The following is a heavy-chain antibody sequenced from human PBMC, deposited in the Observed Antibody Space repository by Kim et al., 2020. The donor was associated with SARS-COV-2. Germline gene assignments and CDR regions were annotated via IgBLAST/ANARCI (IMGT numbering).Heavy chain of an antibody. D-gene: IGHD5-18*01. CDR2: ISVSGGST. J-gene: IGHJ4*02. CDR1: GFTFSSYG. Sequence: GGSLRLSCAASGFTFSSYGMCWVRQAPGKGLEWVSGISVSGGSTSYADSVKGRFNISRDNSKNTLYLQMNSVRAEDTAAYYCEKCFIGYYPCDYWGQGSLDTVSS. CDR3: EKCFIGYYPCDY. V-gene: IGHV3-23*01.